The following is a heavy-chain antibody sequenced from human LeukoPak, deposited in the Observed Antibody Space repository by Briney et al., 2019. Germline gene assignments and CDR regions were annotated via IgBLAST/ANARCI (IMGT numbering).Heavy chain of an antibody. CDR2: MNPNSGNT. CDR1: GYIFTSYD. V-gene: IGHV1-8*01. CDR3: ARGARSGWYSKGYYMDV. Sequence: ASVKVSCKASGYIFTSYDINWVRQATGQGLEWMGWMNPNSGNTGYAQKFQGRVTMTRNTSISTAYMELSSLRSEDTAVYYCARGARSGWYSKGYYMDVWGKGTTVTVSS. J-gene: IGHJ6*03. D-gene: IGHD6-19*01.